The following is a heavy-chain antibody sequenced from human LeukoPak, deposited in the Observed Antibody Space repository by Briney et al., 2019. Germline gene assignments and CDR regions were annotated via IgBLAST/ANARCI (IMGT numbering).Heavy chain of an antibody. CDR1: GGSISSHY. J-gene: IGHJ4*02. V-gene: IGHV4-59*11. D-gene: IGHD3-10*01. CDR2: IYYSGST. Sequence: SETLSLTCSVSGGSISSHYWSWIRQPPGKGLEWIGYIYYSGSTNYNPSLQSRVTISVDSSKSQFSLKVTSVTAADTAVYYCARQNYYGSGSSIDYWRQGTLVTVSS. CDR3: ARQNYYGSGSSIDY.